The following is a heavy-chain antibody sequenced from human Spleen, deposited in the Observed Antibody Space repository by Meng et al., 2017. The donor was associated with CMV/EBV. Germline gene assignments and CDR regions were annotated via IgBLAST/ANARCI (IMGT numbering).Heavy chain of an antibody. Sequence: ASVKVSCKASKYTFTDYYIHWVRQAPGQGLEWMGWINPKSGDTKYAQKFQGRVTMTRDTSISTAYMELSRLRSDDTAVYYCARDLGYGDYVGNLGYYYYGMDVWGQGTTVTVSS. D-gene: IGHD4-17*01. CDR3: ARDLGYGDYVGNLGYYYYGMDV. J-gene: IGHJ6*02. CDR1: KYTFTDYY. CDR2: INPKSGDT. V-gene: IGHV1-2*02.